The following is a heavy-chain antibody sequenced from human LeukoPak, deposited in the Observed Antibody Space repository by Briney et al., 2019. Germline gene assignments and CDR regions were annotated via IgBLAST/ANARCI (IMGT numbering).Heavy chain of an antibody. J-gene: IGHJ4*02. CDR3: ARDYADYVGYFFFDY. V-gene: IGHV3-23*01. D-gene: IGHD4-17*01. CDR1: GFTFSSYT. Sequence: GGSLRLSCTASGFTFSSYTMNWVRQAPGKGLEWVSSISGGGETTYYADSAKGRFTISRDNSQNTLYLQMNSLRAEDTAVYYCARDYADYVGYFFFDYWGQGTLVTVSS. CDR2: ISGGGETT.